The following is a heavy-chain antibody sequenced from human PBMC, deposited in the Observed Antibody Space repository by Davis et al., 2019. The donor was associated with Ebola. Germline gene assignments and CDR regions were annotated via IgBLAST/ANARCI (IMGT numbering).Heavy chain of an antibody. CDR1: GGTFSSYG. CDR2: ISAYNGNT. V-gene: IGHV1-18*01. CDR3: ARCRLPYDSFNY. J-gene: IGHJ4*02. Sequence: AASVKVSCKASGGTFSSYGISWVRQAPGQGLEWMGWISAYNGNTNYAQKLQGRVTMTTDTSTSTAYMELRSLRSDDTAVYYCARCRLPYDSFNYWGQGTLVTVSS. D-gene: IGHD1-1*01.